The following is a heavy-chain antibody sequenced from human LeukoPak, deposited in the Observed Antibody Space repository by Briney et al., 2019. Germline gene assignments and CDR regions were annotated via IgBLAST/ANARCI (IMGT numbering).Heavy chain of an antibody. J-gene: IGHJ4*02. Sequence: PGGSLRLSCVASGFTFSSYAMTWARQAPGKGLEWVSGISGSGGSTYYADSVKGRFTFSRDNSKNTLYLQMSSLRAEDTAVYYCAKALASAPVDCWGQGTLVTVSS. V-gene: IGHV3-23*01. CDR2: ISGSGGST. CDR3: AKALASAPVDC. CDR1: GFTFSSYA. D-gene: IGHD2-15*01.